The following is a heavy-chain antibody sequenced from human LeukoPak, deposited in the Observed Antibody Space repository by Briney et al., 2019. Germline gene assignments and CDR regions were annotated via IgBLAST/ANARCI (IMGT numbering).Heavy chain of an antibody. CDR3: ARDTSRGAERYFGY. V-gene: IGHV3-30-3*01. J-gene: IGHJ4*02. CDR2: ISYDGSNK. Sequence: PGRSLRLSCAASGFTFSSYAMHWVRQAPGKGLEWVAVISYDGSNKYYADSVKGRFTISRDNSKNTLYLQMNSLRAEDTAVYYCARDTSRGAERYFGYWGQGTLVTVSS. CDR1: GFTFSSYA. D-gene: IGHD3-16*01.